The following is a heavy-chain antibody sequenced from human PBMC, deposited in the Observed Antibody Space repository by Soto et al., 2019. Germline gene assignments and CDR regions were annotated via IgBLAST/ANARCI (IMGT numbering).Heavy chain of an antibody. CDR1: GFSFSTSGVG. CDR2: IYWDDDK. J-gene: IGHJ3*01. Sequence: QITLEESGPTVVKPTETLTLTCTFSGFSFSTSGVGVGWIRQPPGQALEWLGIIYWDDDKRFRASLKGRLTITKDTSANQAILTLTNVDPADTATYYCAHRAYYSSDAAFDFWGQGTMVTVSS. CDR3: AHRAYYSSDAAFDF. D-gene: IGHD2-2*01. V-gene: IGHV2-5*02.